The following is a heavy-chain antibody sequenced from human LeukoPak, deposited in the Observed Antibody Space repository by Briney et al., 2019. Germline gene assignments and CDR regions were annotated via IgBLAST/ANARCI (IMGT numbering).Heavy chain of an antibody. D-gene: IGHD1-26*01. CDR1: GYTFTSYA. CDR2: INAGNGDT. CDR3: ASSGSYHLDSYYFDY. J-gene: IGHJ4*02. Sequence: GASVKVSCKASGYTFTSYAIHWVRQAPGQRLDWMGWINAGNGDTKYSQNFQGRVTITRDASASTAYMEVSSLRSEDTAVYYCASSGSYHLDSYYFDYWGQGTLVTVSS. V-gene: IGHV1-3*01.